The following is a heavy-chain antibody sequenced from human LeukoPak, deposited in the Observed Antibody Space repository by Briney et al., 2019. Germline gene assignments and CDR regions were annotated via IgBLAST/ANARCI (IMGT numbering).Heavy chain of an antibody. CDR2: ISGSGGST. CDR3: AKVLGSIAAAGTFR. CDR1: GFTFSSYA. J-gene: IGHJ4*02. D-gene: IGHD6-13*01. Sequence: GGSLRLSCAASGFTFSSYAMSWVRQAPGKGPEWVSAISGSGGSTYYADSVKGRFTISRDNSKNTLYLQMNSLRAEDTAVYYCAKVLGSIAAAGTFRWGQGTLVTVSS. V-gene: IGHV3-23*01.